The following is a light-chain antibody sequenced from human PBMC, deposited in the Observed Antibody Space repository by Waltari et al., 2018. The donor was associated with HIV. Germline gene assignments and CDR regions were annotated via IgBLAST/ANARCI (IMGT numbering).Light chain of an antibody. J-gene: IGKJ1*01. CDR2: RAS. V-gene: IGKV1-5*03. CDR1: QSVSSS. Sequence: DIQMTQSPSTLSASVGDRVTIICRASQSVSSSLAWYQKKLGEAPKLLIYRASTLNTGVPSRFSGTGYGTEFTLTISSLQPDDFATYSCQQYSTHSRTFGQGTKVEIK. CDR3: QQYSTHSRT.